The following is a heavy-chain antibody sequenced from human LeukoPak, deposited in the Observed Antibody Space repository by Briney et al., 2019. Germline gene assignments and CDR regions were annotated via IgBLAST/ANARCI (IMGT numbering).Heavy chain of an antibody. CDR3: ATVVVVAATNYYYYATDV. V-gene: IGHV4-30-4*01. D-gene: IGHD2-15*01. CDR2: IFYTGNT. Sequence: SETLSLTCTVSGGSIRSDDYYWSWIRQPPGKGLEWIGYIFYTGNTHYNPSLQSRVTFSVDTSKNQFSLKLSSVTAADTAVYFCATVVVVAATNYYYYATDVWGQGTTVTVSS. J-gene: IGHJ6*02. CDR1: GGSIRSDDYY.